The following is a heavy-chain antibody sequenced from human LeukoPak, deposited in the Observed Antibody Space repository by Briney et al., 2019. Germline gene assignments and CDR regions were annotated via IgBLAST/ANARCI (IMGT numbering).Heavy chain of an antibody. J-gene: IGHJ5*02. CDR1: GFTFSEYY. Sequence: PGGSLRLFCAVCGFTFSEYYMRWLRHARGRGVVWVAYISSSGNTIYYADSVKGRFTISRDNDKNSLYLQMNSLRGEDTAVHYCARDWEQFPVDPWGQGTLVTVSS. D-gene: IGHD1/OR15-1a*01. CDR3: ARDWEQFPVDP. V-gene: IGHV3-11*04. CDR2: ISSSGNTI.